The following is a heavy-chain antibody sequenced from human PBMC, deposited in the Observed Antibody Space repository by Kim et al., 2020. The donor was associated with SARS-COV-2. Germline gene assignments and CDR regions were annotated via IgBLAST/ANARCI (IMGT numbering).Heavy chain of an antibody. CDR2: IYYSGST. CDR3: ARDRTSENYYYYGMDV. V-gene: IGHV4-61*01. D-gene: IGHD2-2*01. Sequence: SETLSLTCTVSGGSVSSGSYYWSWIRQPPGKGLEWIGNIYYSGSTNYNPSLKSRVTISVDTSKNQFSLKLSSVTAADTAVYYCARDRTSENYYYYGMDV. CDR1: GGSVSSGSYY. J-gene: IGHJ6*01.